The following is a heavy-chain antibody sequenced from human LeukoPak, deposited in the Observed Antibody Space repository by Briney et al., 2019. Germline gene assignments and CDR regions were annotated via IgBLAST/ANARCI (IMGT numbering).Heavy chain of an antibody. V-gene: IGHV3-48*04. CDR2: ISSSGSTI. D-gene: IGHD3-3*01. CDR3: AREGDFWSGYYFDY. CDR1: GFTFSSYS. J-gene: IGHJ4*02. Sequence: GGSLRLSCAASGFTFSSYSMNWVRQAPGKGLEWVSYISSSGSTIYYADSVKGRFTISRDNAKNSLYLQMNSLRAEDTAVYYCAREGDFWSGYYFDYWGQGTLVTVSS.